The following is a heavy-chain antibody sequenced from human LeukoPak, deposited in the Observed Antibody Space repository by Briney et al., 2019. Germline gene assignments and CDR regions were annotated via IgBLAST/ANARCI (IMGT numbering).Heavy chain of an antibody. J-gene: IGHJ4*02. CDR1: GGSFSGYY. D-gene: IGHD5-24*01. Sequence: SETLSLTCAVYGGSFSGYYWSWIRQPPGKGLEWIGEINHSGSTNYNPSLKSRVTISVDTSKNQFSLKLSSVTAADTAVYYCARISGRWLQLRRFDYWGQGTLVTVSS. CDR2: INHSGST. V-gene: IGHV4-34*01. CDR3: ARISGRWLQLRRFDY.